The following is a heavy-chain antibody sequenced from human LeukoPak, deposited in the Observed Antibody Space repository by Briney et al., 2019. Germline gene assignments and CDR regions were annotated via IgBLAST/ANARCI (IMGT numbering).Heavy chain of an antibody. J-gene: IGHJ4*02. D-gene: IGHD3-22*01. CDR3: ARAPYYYDSSGYSSYFDY. CDR1: GGTFSSYA. CDR2: IIPIFGTA. V-gene: IGHV1-69*01. Sequence: SVKVSCKASGGTFSSYAISWVRQAPGQGPEWMGGIIPIFGTANYAQKFQGRVTITADESTSTAYMELSSLRSEDTAVYYCARAPYYYDSSGYSSYFDYWGQGTLVTVSS.